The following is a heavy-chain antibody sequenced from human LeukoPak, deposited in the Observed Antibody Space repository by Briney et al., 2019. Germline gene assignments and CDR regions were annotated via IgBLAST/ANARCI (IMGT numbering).Heavy chain of an antibody. CDR1: GFTFSSYA. J-gene: IGHJ6*04. CDR2: ISGSGGST. V-gene: IGHV3-23*01. D-gene: IGHD4-17*01. Sequence: PGGSLRLSCAASGFTFSSYAMSWVRQAPGKGLEWVSAISGSGGSTYYADSVKGRFTISRDNSKNTLYLQMNSLRAEDTAVYYCAKADYGDYGYYYYGMDVWGEGTTVTVSS. CDR3: AKADYGDYGYYYYGMDV.